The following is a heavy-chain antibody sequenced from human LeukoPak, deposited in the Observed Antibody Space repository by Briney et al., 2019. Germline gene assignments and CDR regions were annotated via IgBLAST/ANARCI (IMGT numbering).Heavy chain of an antibody. CDR1: GYTFTGYY. CDR2: INPNDDGT. V-gene: IGHV1-2*02. Sequence: GASVKVSCKASGYTFTGYYLHWVRQAPGQGLEWMGWINPNDDGTKSAQKFQGRVTMTKDTSINTAYMELRSLRSDDTAMYYCARGLFYYDSGSYHRFDYWGLGTLVTVSS. J-gene: IGHJ4*02. CDR3: ARGLFYYDSGSYHRFDY. D-gene: IGHD3-22*01.